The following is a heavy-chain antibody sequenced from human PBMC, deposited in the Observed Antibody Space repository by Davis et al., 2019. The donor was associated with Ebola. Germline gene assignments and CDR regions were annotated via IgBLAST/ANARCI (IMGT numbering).Heavy chain of an antibody. CDR1: GFTFSSYG. Sequence: GESLKISCAASGFTFSSYGMHWVRQAPGKGLEWVAVISYDGSNKYYADSVKGRFTISRDNSKNTLYLQMNSLRAEDTAVYYCAKVGGRYCSSTSCYSFDYWGQGTLVTVSS. D-gene: IGHD2-2*01. V-gene: IGHV3-30*18. CDR3: AKVGGRYCSSTSCYSFDY. J-gene: IGHJ4*02. CDR2: ISYDGSNK.